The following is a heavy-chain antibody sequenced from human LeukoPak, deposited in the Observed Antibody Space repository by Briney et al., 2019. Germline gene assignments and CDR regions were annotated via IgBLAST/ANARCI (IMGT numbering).Heavy chain of an antibody. Sequence: PGGSLRLSCAASGFIFSSYWMTWVRQAPGKGLEWVTNIKQAGSENSYVDSVKGRFTISRDNSKNTLYLQMNSLRAEDTAVYYCAREGGGPTGYSSSWYDYWGQGTLVTVSS. CDR2: IKQAGSEN. J-gene: IGHJ4*02. D-gene: IGHD6-13*01. CDR1: GFIFSSYW. CDR3: AREGGGPTGYSSSWYDY. V-gene: IGHV3-7*03.